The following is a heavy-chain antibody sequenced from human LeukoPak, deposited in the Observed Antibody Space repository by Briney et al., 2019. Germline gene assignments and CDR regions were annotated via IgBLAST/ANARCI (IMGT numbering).Heavy chain of an antibody. V-gene: IGHV3-30*18. J-gene: IGHJ3*02. CDR3: AKDQGSGWFGGFDI. CDR1: GFTFSYYG. CDR2: ISDDGTTT. Sequence: GGSLRLSCEASGFTFSYYGIRWVRQAPDKGLEWVAVISDDGTTTFYADSVKGRITISRDNSKNTLYLQMNSLRADDTAVYYCAKDQGSGWFGGFDIWGQGTMVTVSS. D-gene: IGHD6-19*01.